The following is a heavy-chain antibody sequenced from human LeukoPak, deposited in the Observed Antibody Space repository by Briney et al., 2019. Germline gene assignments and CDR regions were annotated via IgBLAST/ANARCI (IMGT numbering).Heavy chain of an antibody. Sequence: QSGGSLRLSCAASGFTFYDYAMHWVRQAPGKGLEWVSGISWNSGSIGYADSVKGRFTISRDNAKNSLYLQMNSLRAEDTALYYCAKSTHCSGGSCYGTPLDYWGQGTLVTVSS. CDR1: GFTFYDYA. CDR3: AKSTHCSGGSCYGTPLDY. D-gene: IGHD2-15*01. J-gene: IGHJ4*02. V-gene: IGHV3-9*01. CDR2: ISWNSGSI.